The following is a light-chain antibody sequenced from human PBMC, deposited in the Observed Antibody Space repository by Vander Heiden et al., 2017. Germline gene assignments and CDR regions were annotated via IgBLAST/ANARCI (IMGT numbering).Light chain of an antibody. V-gene: IGKV1-27*01. CDR3: QKDNSAPWT. Sequence: DIQMTQSPSSLSASVGDRVIITCRASQDIGNYLAWYQQRPGKVPKVLIFSASTLQSGVPSRFSGSRSGTDFTLTISSLQPEDVATYYCQKDNSAPWTFGQWTKVEIK. CDR1: QDIGNY. J-gene: IGKJ1*01. CDR2: SAS.